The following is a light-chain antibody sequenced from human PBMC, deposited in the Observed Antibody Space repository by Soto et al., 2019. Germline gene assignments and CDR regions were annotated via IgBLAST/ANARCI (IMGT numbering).Light chain of an antibody. CDR2: DAS. V-gene: IGKV3-15*01. CDR1: QSVSSN. CDR3: QQCNNWPPIT. Sequence: EIVMTQSPATLSVSPGERATLSCRASQSVSSNLAWYQQKPGQAPRLLIYDASTRATGIPARFSGSGSETEFTLTISSLQSEDFAVYYCQQCNNWPPITFGQGTRLEI. J-gene: IGKJ5*01.